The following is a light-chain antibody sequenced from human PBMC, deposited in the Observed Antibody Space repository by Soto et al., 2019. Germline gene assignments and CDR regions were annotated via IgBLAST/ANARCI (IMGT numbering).Light chain of an antibody. CDR1: QSLLHSNGYNY. CDR2: LGS. V-gene: IGKV2-28*01. Sequence: DLALPQSPLSLPVPPGEPASISCRSSQSLLHSNGYNYLDWYLQKPGQSPQLLIYLGSNRASGVPDRFSGSGSGTDFTLKISRVEAEDVGVYYCMQPLQSWTFGQGTKVDIK. J-gene: IGKJ1*01. CDR3: MQPLQSWT.